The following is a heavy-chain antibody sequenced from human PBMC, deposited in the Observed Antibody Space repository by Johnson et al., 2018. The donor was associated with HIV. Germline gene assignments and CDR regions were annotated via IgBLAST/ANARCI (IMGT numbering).Heavy chain of an antibody. D-gene: IGHD4-11*01. V-gene: IGHV3-66*01. CDR3: ARGSTVTTLSGALDI. CDR2: IYSGGST. Sequence: VQLVESGGGLVQPGGSLRLSCAGTGFTVSSNYMFWVRQAPGKGLECVSVIYSGGSTYYADSVKGRFTISRDNSKNTLYLQMNSLRADDTAVYYCARGSTVTTLSGALDIWGQGTLVTVSS. CDR1: GFTVSSNY. J-gene: IGHJ3*02.